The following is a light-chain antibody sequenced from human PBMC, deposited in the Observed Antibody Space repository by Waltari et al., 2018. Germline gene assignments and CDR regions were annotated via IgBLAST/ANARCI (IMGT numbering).Light chain of an antibody. CDR3: TSYTGNNTFV. CDR1: SSDIGYYNA. V-gene: IGLV2-11*01. Sequence: QAAPTQPPSVSGSPGQSVTISCTGTSSDIGYYNAVSWYQQHPGKAPKLMIYEVSKRPSGVSDRFSGSKSGNTASLTISGLQAEYEADYYCTSYTGNNTFVSGSGTKLTVL. CDR2: EVS. J-gene: IGLJ6*01.